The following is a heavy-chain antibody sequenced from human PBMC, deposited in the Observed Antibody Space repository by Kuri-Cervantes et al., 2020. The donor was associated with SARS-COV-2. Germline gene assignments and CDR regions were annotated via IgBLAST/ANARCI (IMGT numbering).Heavy chain of an antibody. CDR1: GGTFHSNA. D-gene: IGHD1-14*01. J-gene: IGHJ3*02. CDR2: FSPVLDTP. V-gene: IGHV1-69*05. CDR3: ARISRTYAFDI. Sequence: SVKVSCKASGGTFHSNAITWVRQAPGQGLEWMGGFSPVLDTPHYAQKFQGRVTITTDESTTTAFMELSSLKSEDTAVYYCARISRTYAFDIWGQGTMVTVSS.